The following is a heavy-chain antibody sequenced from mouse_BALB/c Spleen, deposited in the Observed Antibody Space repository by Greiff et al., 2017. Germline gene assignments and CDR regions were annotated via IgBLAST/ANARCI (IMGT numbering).Heavy chain of an antibody. V-gene: IGHV14-3*02. CDR2: IDPANGNT. J-gene: IGHJ3*01. CDR1: GFNIKDTY. Sequence: EVQGVESGAELVKPGASVKLSCTASGFNIKDTYMHWVKQRPEQGLEWIGRIDPANGNTKYDPKFQGKATITADTSSNTAYLQLSSLTSEDTAVYYCARRGPYDYEAWFAYWGQGTLVTVSA. D-gene: IGHD2-4*01. CDR3: ARRGPYDYEAWFAY.